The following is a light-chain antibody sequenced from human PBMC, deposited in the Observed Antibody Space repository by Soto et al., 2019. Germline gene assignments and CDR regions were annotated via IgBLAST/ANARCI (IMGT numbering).Light chain of an antibody. V-gene: IGKV3-20*01. CDR3: QQYGSSPLT. J-gene: IGKJ4*01. CDR2: GAS. Sequence: ELVLTQSPGTLSLSPGERATLSCRASESVSDNYLAWYQQRSGQAPRLVIYGASSRASAVPDRFSGSGSGADFTLTSRRLEPEDFAVYDCQQYGSSPLTFGGGTKVEIK. CDR1: ESVSDNY.